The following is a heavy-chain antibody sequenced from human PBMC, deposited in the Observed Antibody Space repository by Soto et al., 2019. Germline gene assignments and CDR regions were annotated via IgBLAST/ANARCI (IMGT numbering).Heavy chain of an antibody. Sequence: ASVKVSCKASGYTFTGYYMHWVRQAPGQGLEWMGWINPNSGGTNYAQKFQGRVTMTRNTSISTAYMELSRLRSDDTAVYYCARGIPLHYFVVVVAAAQDYYYGMDVGGQGTTVTVSS. CDR2: INPNSGGT. J-gene: IGHJ6*02. CDR3: ARGIPLHYFVVVVAAAQDYYYGMDV. CDR1: GYTFTGYY. V-gene: IGHV1-2*02. D-gene: IGHD2-15*01.